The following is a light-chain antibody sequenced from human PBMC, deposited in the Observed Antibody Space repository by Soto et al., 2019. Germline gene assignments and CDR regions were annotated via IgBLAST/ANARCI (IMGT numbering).Light chain of an antibody. J-gene: IGLJ2*01. CDR3: SSYTSSRTHVV. Sequence: QSVLTQPASVSGSPGQSITISCTGTSADVGGYNFVSWYQHHPGKAHKLMIYDVSNRPSGVSNRFSGSKSGNTASLTISGLQAEDEADYYCSSYTSSRTHVVFGGGTKVTVL. V-gene: IGLV2-14*03. CDR2: DVS. CDR1: SADVGGYNF.